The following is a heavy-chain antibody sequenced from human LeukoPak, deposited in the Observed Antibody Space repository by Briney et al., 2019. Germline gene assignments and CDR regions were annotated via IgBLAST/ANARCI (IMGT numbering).Heavy chain of an antibody. D-gene: IGHD2-15*01. J-gene: IGHJ4*02. CDR2: IYPGDSDT. CDR3: ATSYGGSHFDY. Sequence: GESLKISCKGSGYTFSNYWIAWVRQMPGKGLEWMGPIYPGDSDTRYSPSFQGQVTFSADKSISTAYLQWSSLKASDTAMYYCATSYGGSHFDYWGQGTLVTVSS. V-gene: IGHV5-51*01. CDR1: GYTFSNYW.